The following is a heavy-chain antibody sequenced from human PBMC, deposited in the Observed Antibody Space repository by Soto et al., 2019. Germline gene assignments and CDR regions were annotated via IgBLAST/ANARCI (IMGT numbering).Heavy chain of an antibody. V-gene: IGHV4-34*01. Sequence: QVQLQQWGAGLLKPSETLSLTCAVYGGSFSGYYWSWIRQPTGKGLEWVGEINHSGSTNYNPSLNTRVTISVDTSKNQFSLPLSSVTAADTAVYYCARGHYGGNYSYGMDVWAQGTTVTVSS. CDR2: INHSGST. CDR3: ARGHYGGNYSYGMDV. CDR1: GGSFSGYY. J-gene: IGHJ6*02. D-gene: IGHD4-17*01.